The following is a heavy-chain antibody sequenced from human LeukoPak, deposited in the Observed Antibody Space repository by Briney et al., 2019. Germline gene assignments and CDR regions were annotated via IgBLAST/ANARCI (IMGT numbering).Heavy chain of an antibody. D-gene: IGHD2-15*01. CDR1: GASINSHY. Sequence: PSETLSLTCTVSGASINSHYRSWIRQPAGKGLEWIGRIYTSGSTNYNSSLQSRVTMSVDTSKNQFSLKLTSVTAADTAVYYCARALNPLPGTYYFDYWGQGTLVTVSS. V-gene: IGHV4-4*07. CDR3: ARALNPLPGTYYFDY. CDR2: IYTSGST. J-gene: IGHJ4*02.